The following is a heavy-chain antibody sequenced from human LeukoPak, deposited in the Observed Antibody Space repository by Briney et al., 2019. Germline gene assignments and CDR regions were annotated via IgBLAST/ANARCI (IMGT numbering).Heavy chain of an antibody. D-gene: IGHD1-14*01. Sequence: SVKVSCKASGGTFSSYAISWVRQAPGQGLEWMGGIIPNFGTANYAQKFQGRVTITADESTSTAYMELSSLRSEDAAVYYCARDLEGDTTASPYYMDDWGKGTPVTVSS. V-gene: IGHV1-69*01. CDR1: GGTFSSYA. CDR3: ARDLEGDTTASPYYMDD. CDR2: IIPNFGTA. J-gene: IGHJ6*03.